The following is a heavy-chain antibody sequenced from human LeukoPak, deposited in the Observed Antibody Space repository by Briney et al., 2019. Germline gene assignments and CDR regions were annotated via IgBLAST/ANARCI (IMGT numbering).Heavy chain of an antibody. V-gene: IGHV4-59*12. CDR2: IYYSGST. J-gene: IGHJ6*04. D-gene: IGHD5-18*01. Sequence: SETLSLTCTVSGGSISSYYLSWIRQPPGKGLEWIGYIYYSGSTNYNPSLKSRVTISVDTSKNQFSLKLSSVTAADTAVYYCARDWVQQEGYYYYYGMDVWGKGTTVTVSS. CDR3: ARDWVQQEGYYYYYGMDV. CDR1: GGSISSYY.